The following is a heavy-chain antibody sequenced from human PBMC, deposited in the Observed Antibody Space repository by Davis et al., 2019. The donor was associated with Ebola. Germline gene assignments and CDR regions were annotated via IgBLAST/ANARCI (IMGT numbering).Heavy chain of an antibody. D-gene: IGHD6-6*01. CDR2: ISAYNGNT. CDR3: ARELGRIATSQMDV. CDR1: GYTFTSYG. V-gene: IGHV1-18*04. J-gene: IGHJ6*02. Sequence: AASVKVSCKASGYTFTSYGISWVRQAPGQGLEWMGWISAYNGNTNYAQKLQGRVTMTTDTSTSTAYMELRSLRSDDTAVYYCARELGRIATSQMDVWGPGTTVTVSS.